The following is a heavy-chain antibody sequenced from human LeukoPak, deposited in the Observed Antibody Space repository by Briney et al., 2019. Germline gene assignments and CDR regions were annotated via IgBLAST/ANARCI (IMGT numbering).Heavy chain of an antibody. CDR2: IYRFGNA. CDR3: AGRGQRYFRD. CDR1: GDSISSDY. Sequence: PSEALSLTCTVSGDSISSDYWSWIRQPPGKGLEWIGYIYRFGNADYNPSLMRRVTISLDTSKKQLSLNLTSVTAADTAVYYCAGRGQRYFRDWGQGTLVTVSS. J-gene: IGHJ1*01. V-gene: IGHV4-4*08.